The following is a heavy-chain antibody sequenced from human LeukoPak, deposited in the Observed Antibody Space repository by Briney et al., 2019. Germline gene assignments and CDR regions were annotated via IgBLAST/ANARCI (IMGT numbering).Heavy chain of an antibody. D-gene: IGHD2/OR15-2a*01. CDR1: GFTFRSFA. CDR3: ARGGGSSHDVFLYY. J-gene: IGHJ4*02. CDR2: LRYDGSNE. V-gene: IGHV3-33*08. Sequence: GGSLRLSCAASGFTFRSFAMHWVRQAPGKALEWVALLRYDGSNENYADSMKGRFTISRDNSKNTLYLQMNSLRAEDTAVYYCARGGGSSHDVFLYYWGQGTLVTVSS.